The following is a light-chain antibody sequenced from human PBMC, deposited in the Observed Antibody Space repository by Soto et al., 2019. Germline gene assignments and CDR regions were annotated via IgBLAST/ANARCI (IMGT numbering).Light chain of an antibody. CDR3: QQYTTSPFT. V-gene: IGKV3-20*01. CDR1: QSVGSNY. CDR2: GAS. Sequence: IVLTQSPGTLSLSPGERATLYCRASQSVGSNYLAWYQQKPGQAPRVLIYGASSRATGITDRFSGSGSGADFTLTISRLEPEDFAVYYCQQYTTSPFTFGPGTKVDIK. J-gene: IGKJ3*01.